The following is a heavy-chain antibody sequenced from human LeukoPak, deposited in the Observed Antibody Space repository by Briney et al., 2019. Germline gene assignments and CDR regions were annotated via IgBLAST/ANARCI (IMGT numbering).Heavy chain of an antibody. Sequence: PGGSLRLSCAASGFTFSSYAMSWVRQAPGKGLEWVSAISGSGGSTYYADSVKGRFTISRDNSKNTLYLQMNSLRAEDTAVYYCASAGYCPSTSCYGDYWGQGTLVTVSS. D-gene: IGHD2-2*03. CDR3: ASAGYCPSTSCYGDY. CDR1: GFTFSSYA. V-gene: IGHV3-23*01. J-gene: IGHJ4*02. CDR2: ISGSGGST.